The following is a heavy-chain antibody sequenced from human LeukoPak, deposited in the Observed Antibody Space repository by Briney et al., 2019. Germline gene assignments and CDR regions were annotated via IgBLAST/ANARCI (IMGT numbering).Heavy chain of an antibody. J-gene: IGHJ6*02. Sequence: PGRSLRLSCAASGFTFSSYAMHWVRQAPGKGLEWVAVISYDGSNKYYADFVKGRFTISRDNSKNTLYLQMNSLRAEDTAVYYCAREWGDIVLMVYALTPGMDVWGQGTTVTVSS. CDR1: GFTFSSYA. V-gene: IGHV3-30-3*01. CDR2: ISYDGSNK. CDR3: AREWGDIVLMVYALTPGMDV. D-gene: IGHD2-8*01.